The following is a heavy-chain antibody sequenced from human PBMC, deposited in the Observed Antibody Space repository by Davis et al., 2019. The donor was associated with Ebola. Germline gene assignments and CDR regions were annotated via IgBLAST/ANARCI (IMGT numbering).Heavy chain of an antibody. V-gene: IGHV4-34*01. J-gene: IGHJ4*02. D-gene: IGHD5-18*01. CDR1: GGSFSGYY. Sequence: SETLSLTCAVYGGSFSGYYWSWIRQPPGKGLEWIGSIYYSGSTYYNPSLKSRVTISVDTSKNQFSLKLSSVTAADTAVYYCARRIRMYYFDYWGQGTLVTVSS. CDR3: ARRIRMYYFDY. CDR2: IYYSGST.